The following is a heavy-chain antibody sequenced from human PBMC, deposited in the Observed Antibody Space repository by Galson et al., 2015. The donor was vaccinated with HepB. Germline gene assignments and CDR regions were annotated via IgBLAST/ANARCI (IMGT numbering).Heavy chain of an antibody. CDR1: GFTFSSYD. CDR2: ISSSGSTI. J-gene: IGHJ6*02. CDR3: ARDIVVVPAASYSYYYYGMDV. V-gene: IGHV3-48*03. Sequence: SLRLSCAASGFTFSSYDMNWVRQAPGKGLEWVSYISSSGSTIYYADSVKGRFTISRDNAKNSLYLQMNSLRAEDTAVYYCARDIVVVPAASYSYYYYGMDVWGQGTTVTVSS. D-gene: IGHD2-2*01.